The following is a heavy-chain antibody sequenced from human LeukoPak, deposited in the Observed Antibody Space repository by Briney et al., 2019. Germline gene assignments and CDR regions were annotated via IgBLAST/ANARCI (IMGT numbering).Heavy chain of an antibody. CDR2: ISPSSTYI. CDR3: ARDRVDTAMVADY. V-gene: IGHV3-21*05. D-gene: IGHD5-18*01. Sequence: GGSLRLSCAAPGFTFSSYSMNWVRQAPGKGLEWVSYISPSSTYIYYADSVKGRFTISRDNAKNSLYLQMNSLRAEDTAVYYCARDRVDTAMVADYWGQGTLVTVSS. CDR1: GFTFSSYS. J-gene: IGHJ4*02.